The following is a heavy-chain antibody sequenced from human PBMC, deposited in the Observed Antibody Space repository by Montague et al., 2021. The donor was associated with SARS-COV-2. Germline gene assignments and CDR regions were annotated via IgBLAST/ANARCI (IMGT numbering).Heavy chain of an antibody. D-gene: IGHD2-2*01. J-gene: IGHJ4*03. CDR1: GGSFSVYY. V-gene: IGHV4-34*01. Sequence: SETLSLTCAVYGGSFSVYYCSWLRQSPRSGRGWVAEINHSRTANYNPSLKSRVSVSVDKSKNQFTLKWTSVTAADTVMYYCAKEREVVRAARTLIAFDLWGQGTLVTVFS. CDR3: AKEREVVRAARTLIAFDL. CDR2: INHSRTA.